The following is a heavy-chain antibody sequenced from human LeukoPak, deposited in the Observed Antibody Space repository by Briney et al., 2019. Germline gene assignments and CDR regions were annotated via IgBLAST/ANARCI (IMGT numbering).Heavy chain of an antibody. Sequence: SETLSLTCTVSGGSISSGDYYWSWIRQPPGKGLEWIGYIYYSGSTNYNPSLKSRFTISVDTSKNQFSLKLSSVTAADTAVYYCARVGYDILTGYYLDYWGQGTLVTVSS. D-gene: IGHD3-9*01. CDR3: ARVGYDILTGYYLDY. V-gene: IGHV4-61*08. J-gene: IGHJ4*02. CDR2: IYYSGST. CDR1: GGSISSGDYY.